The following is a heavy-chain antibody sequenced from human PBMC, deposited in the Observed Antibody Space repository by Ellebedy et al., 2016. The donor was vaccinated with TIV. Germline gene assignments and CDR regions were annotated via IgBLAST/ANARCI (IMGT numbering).Heavy chain of an antibody. CDR3: AKSQPRNEPGSGWTLDS. Sequence: GGSLRLSXEASGLTFSRYGIHWVRQAPGKGLEWVAFIANNGKEKYYADSVKGRFTISRDDSKNTAYLQISSLRPDDTAVYYCAKSQPRNEPGSGWTLDSWGQGTLVTVSS. J-gene: IGHJ4*02. CDR1: GLTFSRYG. CDR2: IANNGKEK. V-gene: IGHV3-30*18. D-gene: IGHD6-19*01.